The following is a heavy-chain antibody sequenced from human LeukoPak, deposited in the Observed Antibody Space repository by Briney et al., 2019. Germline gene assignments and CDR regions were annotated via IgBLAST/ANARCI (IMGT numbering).Heavy chain of an antibody. D-gene: IGHD5-18*01. J-gene: IGHJ6*04. CDR2: IYYSVST. V-gene: IGHV4-59*01. Sequence: SETLSLTCTVSGGSISSYYWSWIRQPPGEGLERSGYIYYSVSTNYNPSLKSRGTISVDTSKNQFSLKLSSVTAADTAVYYCARVSGYSYGNSYYYYYGRDVWGEATTVTVSS. CDR1: GGSISSYY. CDR3: ARVSGYSYGNSYYYYYGRDV.